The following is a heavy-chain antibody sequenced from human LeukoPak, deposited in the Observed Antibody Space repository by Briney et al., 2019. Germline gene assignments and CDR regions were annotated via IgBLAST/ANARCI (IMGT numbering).Heavy chain of an antibody. Sequence: GGSLRLSCAASGFTFNTYWMSWVRQVPGKGLEWVANTNQDGSQKNYVDSVKGRFTISRDNAEMSLWLQMNSLRAEDTAVYYCARAGGCSSSGCFTTPALDRWGQGTLVTVSS. CDR2: TNQDGSQK. CDR3: ARAGGCSSSGCFTTPALDR. V-gene: IGHV3-7*03. J-gene: IGHJ5*02. CDR1: GFTFNTYW. D-gene: IGHD2-2*02.